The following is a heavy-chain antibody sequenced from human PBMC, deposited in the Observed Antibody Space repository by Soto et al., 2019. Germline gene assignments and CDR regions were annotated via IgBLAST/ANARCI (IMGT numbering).Heavy chain of an antibody. CDR2: ITYDGSNK. D-gene: IGHD6-19*01. J-gene: IGHJ1*01. V-gene: IGHV3-30-3*01. Sequence: QVQLVESGGGVVQPGGSLRLSCAASGFTFSSYAMHWVRQAPGKGLEWVAVITYDGSNKYYADSVKGRFTISRDNSKNTQYLEMNGLIAEDTAVYYCAREGGWYAEYFQHWGQGTLVTVAS. CDR1: GFTFSSYA. CDR3: AREGGWYAEYFQH.